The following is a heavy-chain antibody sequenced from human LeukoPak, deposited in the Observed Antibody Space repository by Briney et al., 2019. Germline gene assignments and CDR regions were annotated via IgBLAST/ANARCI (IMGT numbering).Heavy chain of an antibody. CDR2: IRSTPDGGAT. V-gene: IGHV3-15*01. CDR3: ATDLHFGYCTATSCANY. J-gene: IGHJ4*02. D-gene: IGHD2-2*03. CDR1: GFTFISSW. Sequence: PGGSLRLSCAASGFTFISSWMTWVRQAPGKGLEWVGRIRSTPDGGATDYAAPVKGRFTIARDDSNNTLYLQMSSLRTEDTAVYYCATDLHFGYCTATSCANYWGQGTLVTVSS.